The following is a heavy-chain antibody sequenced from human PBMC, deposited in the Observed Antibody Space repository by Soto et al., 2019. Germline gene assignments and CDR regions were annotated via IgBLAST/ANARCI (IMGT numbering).Heavy chain of an antibody. V-gene: IGHV3-64D*08. D-gene: IGHD3-3*01. CDR2: ISSNGGST. CDR3: VKARFLEWLPVYFDY. J-gene: IGHJ4*02. Sequence: GSLRLSCSASGFTFSSYAMHWVRQAPGKGLEYVSAISSNGGSTYYADSVKGRFTISRDNSKNTLYLQMSSLRAEDTAVYYCVKARFLEWLPVYFDYWGQGTLVTVSS. CDR1: GFTFSSYA.